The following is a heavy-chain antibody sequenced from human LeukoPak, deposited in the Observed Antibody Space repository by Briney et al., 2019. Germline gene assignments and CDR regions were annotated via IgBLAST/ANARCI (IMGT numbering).Heavy chain of an antibody. Sequence: GGSLRLSCAASGFTFSSYSMHWVRQAPGKGLEYVSAISGNGGSTYYAHSVKGRFTISRDNSKNTLYLQMGSLRAEDMAVYYCARRGYGVDYWGQGTLVTVSS. CDR2: ISGNGGST. D-gene: IGHD5-18*01. V-gene: IGHV3-64*01. J-gene: IGHJ4*02. CDR3: ARRGYGVDY. CDR1: GFTFSSYS.